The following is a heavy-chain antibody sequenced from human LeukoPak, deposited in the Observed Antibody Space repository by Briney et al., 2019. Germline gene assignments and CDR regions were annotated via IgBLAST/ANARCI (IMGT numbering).Heavy chain of an antibody. CDR2: ISSSSTYI. J-gene: IGHJ4*02. V-gene: IGHV3-21*01. D-gene: IGHD3-10*01. CDR1: GFTFSSYN. CDR3: ARDLLWFGEYDY. Sequence: PGGSLRLSCAASGFTFSSYNMNWVRQAPGKGLEWVSSISSSSTYIYYAESMKGRFTISRDNAKNSLYLQMNSLRAEDTAVYYCARDLLWFGEYDYWGQGTLVTVSS.